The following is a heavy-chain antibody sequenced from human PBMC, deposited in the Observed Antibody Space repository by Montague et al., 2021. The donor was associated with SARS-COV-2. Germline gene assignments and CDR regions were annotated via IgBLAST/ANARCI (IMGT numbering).Heavy chain of an antibody. J-gene: IGHJ4*02. CDR1: GDSVSSNIAA. Sequence: CAISGDSVSSNIAAWNWIRQSPSRGLEWLGRTYYRSKWYNDYAVSVRSRITISPDTSKNQFSLQLNSVTPEDTAVYYCTQERGPGRTTWHYFDYWGQGIPVTVSS. V-gene: IGHV6-1*01. CDR2: TYYRSKWYN. D-gene: IGHD1-14*01. CDR3: TQERGPGRTTWHYFDY.